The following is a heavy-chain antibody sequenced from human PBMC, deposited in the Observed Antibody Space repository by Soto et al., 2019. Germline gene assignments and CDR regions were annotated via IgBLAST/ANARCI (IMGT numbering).Heavy chain of an antibody. V-gene: IGHV1-69*13. D-gene: IGHD6-13*01. CDR3: VGDPGAKLSSS. Sequence: SVKVSCKASGGTFSSYRINWVRQAPGQGLEWVGGIVPIYRTADYAQKFQGRVTITADEPARTSYRELRSLKSQDTAVYYGVGDPGAKLSSSWGQGTLVTVSS. J-gene: IGHJ4*02. CDR1: GGTFSSYR. CDR2: IVPIYRTA.